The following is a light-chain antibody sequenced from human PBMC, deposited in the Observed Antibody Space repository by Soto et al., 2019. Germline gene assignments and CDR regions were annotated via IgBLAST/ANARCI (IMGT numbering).Light chain of an antibody. V-gene: IGLV2-14*01. CDR3: CSYATSSPRV. J-gene: IGLJ1*01. CDR1: SSDVGFYNY. CDR2: EVT. Sequence: QSALTQPASVSGSPGQSIAISCTGSSSDVGFYNYIAWYQQHPGKVPKLIIYEVTNRPSGVSNRFSGSKSGNTASLTISGLQAEDEADYYCCSYATSSPRVFGSGTKVTV.